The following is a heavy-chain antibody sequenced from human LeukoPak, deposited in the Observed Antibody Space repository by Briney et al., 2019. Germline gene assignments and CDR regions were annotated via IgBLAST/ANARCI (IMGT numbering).Heavy chain of an antibody. CDR2: INSDGSST. D-gene: IGHD4-17*01. V-gene: IGHV3-74*01. Sequence: GGSLRLSCAASGFTFSSYWMHWVRQAPGKGLVWVSRINSDGSSTIYADSVKGRFTISRDNAKNTLYLQMNSLRAEDTAVYYCASAEDYGDYLGGPWYSDLGGRGTLFTVPS. CDR3: ASAEDYGDYLGGPWYSDL. CDR1: GFTFSSYW. J-gene: IGHJ2*01.